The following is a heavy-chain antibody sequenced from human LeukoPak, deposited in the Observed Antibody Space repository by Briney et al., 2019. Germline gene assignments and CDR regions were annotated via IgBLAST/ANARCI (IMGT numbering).Heavy chain of an antibody. Sequence: SETLSLTCTVSGGPMRSYYWSWIRQPPGKGLEWIGYIYWSGSTNYNPSLKSRVSMSVDTSKNQFSLKLSSVTAADTALYYCARGAPPVALGLQHWGQGTLVTVSS. J-gene: IGHJ1*01. D-gene: IGHD6-19*01. V-gene: IGHV4-59*01. CDR3: ARGAPPVALGLQH. CDR2: IYWSGST. CDR1: GGPMRSYY.